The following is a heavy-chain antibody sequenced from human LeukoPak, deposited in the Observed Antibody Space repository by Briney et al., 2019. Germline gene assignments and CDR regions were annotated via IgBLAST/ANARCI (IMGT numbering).Heavy chain of an antibody. J-gene: IGHJ4*02. D-gene: IGHD4-23*01. Sequence: GGSLRLSCAASGFTVSSNYMSWVRQAPGKGLEWVSVIYNGGSTYYADSVKGRFTISRDNAKNSLYLQMNSLRAEDTAVYYCARVRTVVISYFDYWGQGTLVTVSS. CDR1: GFTVSSNY. CDR2: IYNGGST. CDR3: ARVRTVVISYFDY. V-gene: IGHV3-66*01.